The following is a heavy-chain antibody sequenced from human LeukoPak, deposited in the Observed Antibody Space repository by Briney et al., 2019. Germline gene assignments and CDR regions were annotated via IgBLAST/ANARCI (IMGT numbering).Heavy chain of an antibody. V-gene: IGHV4-34*01. CDR3: ARGRDRSKAGDH. CDR2: IHPSGIF. CDR1: GGSCDDYY. Sequence: SETLSLTCAVYGGSCDDYYCSWLRQPPGKGLEWIGEIHPSGIFYYNASLLSRVTISIDTSKSQFSLRLTSVTAADTAFYYCARGRDRSKAGDHWGQGSLVTVSS. D-gene: IGHD5-24*01. J-gene: IGHJ4*02.